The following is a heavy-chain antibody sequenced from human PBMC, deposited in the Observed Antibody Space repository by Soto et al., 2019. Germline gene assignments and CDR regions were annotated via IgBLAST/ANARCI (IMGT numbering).Heavy chain of an antibody. V-gene: IGHV4-59*08. Sequence: QVQLQESGPGLVKPSETLSLTCTVSGGSISSYYWSWIRQPPGKGLEWIGYNYYSGSTNYNPSLKSRVTISVDTSKNQFSLKLSSVTAADTAVYYCARPRGGDYWYFDLWGRGTLVTVSS. CDR3: ARPRGGDYWYFDL. CDR1: GGSISSYY. D-gene: IGHD2-21*01. CDR2: NYYSGST. J-gene: IGHJ2*01.